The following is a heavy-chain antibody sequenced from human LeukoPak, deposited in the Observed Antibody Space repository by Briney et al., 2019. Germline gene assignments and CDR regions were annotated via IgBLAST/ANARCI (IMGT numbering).Heavy chain of an antibody. V-gene: IGHV3-33*01. D-gene: IGHD7-27*01. J-gene: IGHJ6*03. CDR1: GFSFSSYG. CDR3: ARGQGRLGIDYMDV. CDR2: IWYDGSNK. Sequence: GGSLRLSCAASGFSFSSYGMHWVRQAPGKGLEWVAVIWYDGSNKYYADSVKGRFTTSRDNSKNTLYLQMNSLRAEDTAVYYCARGQGRLGIDYMDVWGKGTTVTVSS.